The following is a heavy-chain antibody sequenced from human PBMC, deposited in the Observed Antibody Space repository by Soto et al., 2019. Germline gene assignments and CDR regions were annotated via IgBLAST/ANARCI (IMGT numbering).Heavy chain of an antibody. D-gene: IGHD5-12*01. Sequence: KPSETLSLTCAVSGGSISSGGYSWSWIRQPPGKGLEWIGYIYHSGSTYYNPSLKSRVTISVDRSKNQFSLKLSSVTAADTAVYYCARGPRDEGGSDDYYYYYYGMDVWGQGTTVTVSS. CDR2: IYHSGST. CDR3: ARGPRDEGGSDDYYYYYYGMDV. CDR1: GGSISSGGYS. J-gene: IGHJ6*02. V-gene: IGHV4-30-2*01.